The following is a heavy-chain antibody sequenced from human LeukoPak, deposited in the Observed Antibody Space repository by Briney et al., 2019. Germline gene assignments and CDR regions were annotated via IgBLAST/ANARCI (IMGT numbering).Heavy chain of an antibody. J-gene: IGHJ4*02. D-gene: IGHD2-8*02. Sequence: KTGGSLRLSCAASGFTFSDYAMKWVRQAPGQGLEWVSAISRTSAYIYYSDSVRGRFTISRDNAKNSVYLQMDSLRAENTAVYYCARDERRYCPDSSCYPGDYWGQGTPVTVSS. CDR2: ISRTSAYI. V-gene: IGHV3-21*01. CDR1: GFTFSDYA. CDR3: ARDERRYCPDSSCYPGDY.